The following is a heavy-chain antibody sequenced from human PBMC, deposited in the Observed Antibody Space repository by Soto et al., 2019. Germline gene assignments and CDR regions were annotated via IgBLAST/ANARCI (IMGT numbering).Heavy chain of an antibody. CDR3: ARGGIYDILTGGPLDASDI. V-gene: IGHV4-31*03. CDR1: GGSISSGGYY. D-gene: IGHD3-9*01. CDR2: IYYSGST. Sequence: PSETLSLTCTVSGGSISSGGYYWSWIRQHPGKGLEWIGYIYYSGSTYYNPSLKSRVTISVDTSKNQFSLKLSSVTAADTAVYYCARGGIYDILTGGPLDASDIWGQGTMVTVSS. J-gene: IGHJ3*02.